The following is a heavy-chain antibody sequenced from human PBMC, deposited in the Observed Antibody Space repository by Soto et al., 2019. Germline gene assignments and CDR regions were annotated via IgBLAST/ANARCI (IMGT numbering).Heavy chain of an antibody. Sequence: GGSLRLSCAASGFTFSTYGMHWVRQAPGKGLEWVAVISFDGNIKYYADSVKGRFTISRDSSKTTLFLQMDSLRAEDTAVYYCAKEDNYYDSSGYYLEYFHHWGQGTLVTVSS. J-gene: IGHJ1*01. CDR1: GFTFSTYG. CDR3: AKEDNYYDSSGYYLEYFHH. D-gene: IGHD3-22*01. V-gene: IGHV3-30*18. CDR2: ISFDGNIK.